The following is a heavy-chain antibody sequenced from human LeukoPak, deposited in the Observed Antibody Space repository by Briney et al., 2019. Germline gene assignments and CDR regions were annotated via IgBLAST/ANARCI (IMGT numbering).Heavy chain of an antibody. V-gene: IGHV7-4-1*02. Sequence: GASVKVSCKASGYTFTSYAMNWVRQAPGQGLEWMGWINPNTGNPTYAQGFTGRSVFSLDTSVSTTYLQISSLKAEDTAVYYCARVESWEHSGSSQDAFDIWGQGTMVTVSS. D-gene: IGHD1-26*01. CDR1: GYTFTSYA. CDR3: ARVESWEHSGSSQDAFDI. J-gene: IGHJ3*02. CDR2: INPNTGNP.